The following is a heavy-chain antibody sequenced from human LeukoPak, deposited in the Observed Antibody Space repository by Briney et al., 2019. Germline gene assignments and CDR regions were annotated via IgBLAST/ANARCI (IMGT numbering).Heavy chain of an antibody. J-gene: IGHJ4*02. CDR1: GFTFSSYG. V-gene: IGHV3-30*19. CDR3: AKVPTGVGSGSY. CDR2: IIHDGSNK. D-gene: IGHD3-10*01. Sequence: GRSLRLSCAASGFTFSSYGMHWVRQAPGKGLEWVAVIIHDGSNKDYADSVKGRFTISRDNSKNTLYLQMNSLRTEDTAVYYCAKVPTGVGSGSYWGQGTLVTVSS.